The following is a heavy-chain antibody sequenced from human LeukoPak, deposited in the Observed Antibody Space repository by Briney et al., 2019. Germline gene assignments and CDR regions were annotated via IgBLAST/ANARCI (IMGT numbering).Heavy chain of an antibody. CDR1: GFTFSSYW. J-gene: IGHJ4*02. V-gene: IGHV3-7*01. CDR3: ARDGDSGSYYGGVSVDY. CDR2: IKQDGSEK. D-gene: IGHD1-26*01. Sequence: GGSLRLSCAASGFTFSSYWMSWVRQAPGKGLEWVANIKQDGSEKYYVDSVKGRFTISRDNAKNSLYLQMNSLRAEDTAVYYCARDGDSGSYYGGVSVDYWGQGTLVTVSS.